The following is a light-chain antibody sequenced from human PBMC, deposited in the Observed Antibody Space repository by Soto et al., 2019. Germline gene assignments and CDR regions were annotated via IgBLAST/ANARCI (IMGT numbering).Light chain of an antibody. Sequence: ELVLTQSPATLSVSPGEGATLSCRASQRVGSNFLAWYQQKPGQPPRLLIYGASTRATDIPARFSGSGSGTEFSLTISSLQSEDFAVYYCQQYNNWPHTFGQGTKLEIK. V-gene: IGKV3-15*01. CDR1: QRVGSNF. CDR2: GAS. CDR3: QQYNNWPHT. J-gene: IGKJ2*01.